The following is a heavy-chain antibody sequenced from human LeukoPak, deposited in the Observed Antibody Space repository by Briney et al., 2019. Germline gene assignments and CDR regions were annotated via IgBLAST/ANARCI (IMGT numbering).Heavy chain of an antibody. CDR2: ISRGGDTT. Sequence: GGSLRLSCAASGFTFSTFAMSWVRQAPGKGLEWVSSISRGGDTTYYADSVEGRFTISRDNSKNTLSLQMNSLRAEDTAVYYCAKQNIVTTWYWFDSWGQGTLVTVSS. V-gene: IGHV3-23*01. CDR3: AKQNIVTTWYWFDS. CDR1: GFTFSTFA. J-gene: IGHJ5*01. D-gene: IGHD4-17*01.